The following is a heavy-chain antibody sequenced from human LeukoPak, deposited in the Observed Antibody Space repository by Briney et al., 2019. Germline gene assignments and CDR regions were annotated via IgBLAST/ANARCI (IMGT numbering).Heavy chain of an antibody. J-gene: IGHJ5*02. D-gene: IGHD6-6*01. V-gene: IGHV4-38-2*02. CDR2: IYHSGST. CDR3: ARDRDSSSSGNWFDP. CDR1: GYSISSGYY. Sequence: KPSETLSLTCTVSGYSISSGYYWGWIRQPPGKGLEWIGSIYHSGSTYYNPSLKSRVTISVDTSKNQFSLKLSSVTAADTAVYYCARDRDSSSSGNWFDPWGQGTLVTVSS.